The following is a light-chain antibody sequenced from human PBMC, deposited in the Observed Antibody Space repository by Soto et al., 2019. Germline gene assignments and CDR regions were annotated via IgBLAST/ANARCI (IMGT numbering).Light chain of an antibody. CDR1: SGDIGGYDY. CDR2: EVT. Sequence: ALTQPPSASGSPGQSVTISCTGTSGDIGGYDYVSWYQQHPGKAHKLMSYEVTKRPLGVPDRFSASKSGNTASLTVSGLQAEDESDYYCSSYAGSNNPDVFGTGTKVTVL. J-gene: IGLJ1*01. CDR3: SSYAGSNNPDV. V-gene: IGLV2-8*01.